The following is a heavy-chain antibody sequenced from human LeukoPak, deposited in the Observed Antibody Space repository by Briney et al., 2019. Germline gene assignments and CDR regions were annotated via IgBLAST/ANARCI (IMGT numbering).Heavy chain of an antibody. CDR3: ARPYSSSDPFDY. CDR1: GYTFTGYY. Sequence: ASVKVSCKASGYTFTGYYMHWVRQAPGQGLEWMGRINPNSGGTNYAQKFQGRVTMTRDTSINTAYMELSRLRSDDTAVYYCARPYSSSDPFDYWGQGTLVTVSS. V-gene: IGHV1-2*06. CDR2: INPNSGGT. D-gene: IGHD6-6*01. J-gene: IGHJ4*02.